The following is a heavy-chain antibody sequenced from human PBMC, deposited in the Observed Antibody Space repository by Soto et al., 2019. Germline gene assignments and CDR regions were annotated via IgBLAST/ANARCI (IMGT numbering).Heavy chain of an antibody. CDR3: ARGRSTVFDY. CDR2: IIPIFGTA. V-gene: IGHV1-69*13. J-gene: IGHJ4*02. CDR1: GGTFSSYA. Sequence: SVKGSCKASGGTFSSYAISWGRQSPGQGLEWMGGIIPIFGTANYAQKFQGRVTITADESTSTAYMELSSLRSEDTAVYYCARGRSTVFDYWGQGTLVTVSS.